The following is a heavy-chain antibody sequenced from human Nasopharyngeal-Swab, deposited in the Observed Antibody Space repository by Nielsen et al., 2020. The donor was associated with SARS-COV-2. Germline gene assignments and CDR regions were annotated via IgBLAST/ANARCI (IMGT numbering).Heavy chain of an antibody. J-gene: IGHJ6*02. D-gene: IGHD6-13*01. Sequence: SETLSLTCSVSGGSINNYYWSWIRQPAGKGLEWIGRIYFSGSTNYNPSLKSRVTISVDTPKNQFSLKLSSVTAADTAVYYCARAGIAAAGYYYYGMDVWGQGTTVTVSS. CDR2: IYFSGST. V-gene: IGHV4-4*07. CDR3: ARAGIAAAGYYYYGMDV. CDR1: GGSINNYY.